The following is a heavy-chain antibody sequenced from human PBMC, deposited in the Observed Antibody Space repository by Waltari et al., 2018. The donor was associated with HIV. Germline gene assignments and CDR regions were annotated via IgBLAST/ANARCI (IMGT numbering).Heavy chain of an antibody. Sequence: QVQLVQSGAEVKKPGASVKVSCKASGYTFTGYYMHWVRQAPGQGLEWMGWVNPNRGGTNYAQKFQCRVTMTRDTSISTAYMELSRLRSDDTAVYYCARDRARTTDYYYYGMDVWGQGTTVTVSS. D-gene: IGHD1-7*01. CDR2: VNPNRGGT. V-gene: IGHV1-2*02. J-gene: IGHJ6*02. CDR3: ARDRARTTDYYYYGMDV. CDR1: GYTFTGYY.